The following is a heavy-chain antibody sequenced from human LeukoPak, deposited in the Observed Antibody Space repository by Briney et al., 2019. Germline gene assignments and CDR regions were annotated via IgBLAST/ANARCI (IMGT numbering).Heavy chain of an antibody. D-gene: IGHD3-10*01. CDR2: INHCGST. Sequence: DPGGSLRLSCAASAFTFSSYSMNWVRQPPGKGLEWIGEINHCGSTNYNPSLKSRVTISVDTSKNQFSLKLSSVTAADTAVYYCASFRGAFDYWGQGTLVTVSS. J-gene: IGHJ4*02. CDR1: AFTFSSYS. V-gene: IGHV4-34*01. CDR3: ASFRGAFDY.